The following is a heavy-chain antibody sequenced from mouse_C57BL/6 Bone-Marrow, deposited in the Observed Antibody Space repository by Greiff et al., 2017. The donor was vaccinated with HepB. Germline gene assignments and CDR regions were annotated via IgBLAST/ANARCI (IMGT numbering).Heavy chain of an antibody. CDR1: GYSFTDYN. Sequence: VQLQQSGPELVKPGASVKISCKASGYSFTDYNMYWVKQSHGKSLEWIGVINPNYGTTSYNQKFKGKTTLTVDKSSSTAYMQLNSMTSEDSAVYYFTRLCPYAMDYWGQGTLVTVSA. J-gene: IGHJ4*01. D-gene: IGHD2-2*01. CDR3: TRLCPYAMDY. CDR2: INPNYGTT. V-gene: IGHV1-39*01.